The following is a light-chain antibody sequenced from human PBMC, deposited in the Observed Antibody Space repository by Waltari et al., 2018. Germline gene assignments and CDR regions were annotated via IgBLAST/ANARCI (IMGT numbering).Light chain of an antibody. CDR3: LQYDLHPWT. CDR1: QNINDW. V-gene: IGKV1-5*03. CDR2: RAS. Sequence: IQMTQSPSPVPASVGDRVTLTCWASQNINDWLAWYQQKPGKAPKLLIHRASTLDSGAPSRFSGSGFGTEFTLTINSLQPDDFSTYYCLQYDLHPWTFGQGTQVQIK. J-gene: IGKJ1*01.